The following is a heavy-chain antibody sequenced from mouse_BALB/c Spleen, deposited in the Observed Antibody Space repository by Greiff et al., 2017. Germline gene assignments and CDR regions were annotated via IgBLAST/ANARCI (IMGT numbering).Heavy chain of an antibody. CDR2: ISSGSSTI. CDR3: ARHGLYAMDY. Sequence: EVKLVESGGGLVQPGGSRKLSCAASGFTFSSFGMHWVRQAPEKGLEWVANISSGSSTIYYADTVKGRFTISRDNPKNTLFLQMTSLRSEDTAMYYCARHGLYAMDYWGQGTSVTVSS. CDR1: GFTFSSFG. V-gene: IGHV5-17*02. J-gene: IGHJ4*01.